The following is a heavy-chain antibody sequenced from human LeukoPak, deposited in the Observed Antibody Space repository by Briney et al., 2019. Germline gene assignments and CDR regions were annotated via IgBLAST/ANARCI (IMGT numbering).Heavy chain of an antibody. J-gene: IGHJ6*03. CDR3: ARDGPLSFMDV. CDR2: IYTSGST. V-gene: IGHV4-61*02. CDR1: GGSISSGSYY. Sequence: SETLSLTCTVSGGSISSGSYYWSWIRQPAGKGLEWIGRIYTSGSTNYNPSLKSRVTMSVDTSKNQFSLKLSSVTAADTAVYYCARDGPLSFMDVWGKGTTVTVSS.